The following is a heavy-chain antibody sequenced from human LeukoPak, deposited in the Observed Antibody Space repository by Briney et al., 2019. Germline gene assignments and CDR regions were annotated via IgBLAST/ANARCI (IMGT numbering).Heavy chain of an antibody. D-gene: IGHD3-3*01. CDR1: GDSVSGNGAA. Sequence: SQTLSLTCAISGDSVSGNGAAWHWIRQSPSRGLEWLGRTYYRSKRYSDYAVSVKSRITINPDTSKNQFSLQLNSVTPEDTAVYYCARLRTTIWPLDTFDIWGLGTVVAVSS. V-gene: IGHV6-1*01. J-gene: IGHJ3*02. CDR2: TYYRSKRYS. CDR3: ARLRTTIWPLDTFDI.